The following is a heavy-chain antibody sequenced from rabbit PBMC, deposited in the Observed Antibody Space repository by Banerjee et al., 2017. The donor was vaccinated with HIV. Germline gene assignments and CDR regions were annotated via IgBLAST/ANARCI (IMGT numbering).Heavy chain of an antibody. V-gene: IGHV1S45*01. Sequence: QEHLEESGGDLVKPEGSLTLTCTVSGFSLSGYWMSWVRQAPGKGLEWIACMYGGSSGSTWYANWAKGRFTISKTSSTTVTLQMTSLTAADTATYFCARDFSWTNLWGQGTLVTVS. D-gene: IGHD4-2*01. CDR2: MYGGSSGST. CDR3: ARDFSWTNL. J-gene: IGHJ4*01. CDR1: GFSLSGYW.